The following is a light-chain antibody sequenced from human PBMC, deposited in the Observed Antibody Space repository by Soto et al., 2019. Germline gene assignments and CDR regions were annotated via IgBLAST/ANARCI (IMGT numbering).Light chain of an antibody. Sequence: QLVLTQPLSVSASPGQRVTISCSGGSSNIGSNTVAWYQHLPGTAPPRLIFTAGQRPSGVPGRFSGSKSGTSASLAISGLQSEDEGDYYCSAWDNSLNGYVFGPGIKLTVL. CDR2: TAG. CDR3: SAWDNSLNGYV. V-gene: IGLV1-44*01. J-gene: IGLJ1*01. CDR1: SSNIGSNT.